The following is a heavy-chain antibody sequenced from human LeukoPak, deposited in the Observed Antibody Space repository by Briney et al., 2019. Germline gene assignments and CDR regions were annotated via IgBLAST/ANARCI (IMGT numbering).Heavy chain of an antibody. CDR1: GFTFSSYA. CDR3: ARGSSGESDY. CDR2: ISYDGSNK. V-gene: IGHV3-30-3*01. Sequence: QPGRSLRLSCAASGFTFSSYAMHWVRQAPGKGLEWVAVISYDGSNKYYADSVKGRFTISRDNSKNTLYLQMNSLRAEDTAVYYCARGSSGESDYWGQGTLVTVSS. J-gene: IGHJ4*02. D-gene: IGHD6-19*01.